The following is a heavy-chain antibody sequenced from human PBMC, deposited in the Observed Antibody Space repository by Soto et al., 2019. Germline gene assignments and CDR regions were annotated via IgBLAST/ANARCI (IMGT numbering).Heavy chain of an antibody. CDR3: ARELPYGDYLRTYYYYYMDV. CDR2: INHSGST. Sequence: SETLSLTCAVYGGSFSGYYWNWIRQPPGKGLEWIGEINHSGSTNYNPSLKSRVTISVDTSKNQFSLKLSSVTAADTAVYYCARELPYGDYLRTYYYYYMDVWGKGTTVTVSS. D-gene: IGHD4-17*01. J-gene: IGHJ6*03. CDR1: GGSFSGYY. V-gene: IGHV4-34*01.